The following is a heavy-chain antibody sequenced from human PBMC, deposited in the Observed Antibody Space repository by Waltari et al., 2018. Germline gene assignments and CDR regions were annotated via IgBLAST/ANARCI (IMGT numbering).Heavy chain of an antibody. CDR2: IIPNSIKT. CDR1: GFSFSSYT. V-gene: IGHV3-21*01. D-gene: IGHD2-8*01. CDR3: ASDPSMQHVAAGGY. Sequence: EVQVVESGGGVVQPGGSLRLSCLTSGFSFSSYTMNWVHQAPGKGLEWVSSIIPNSIKTYYLESVRGRFTISRDNARNSLYLQMDSLRVEDSAVYYCASDPSMQHVAAGGYWGQGTLVTVSS. J-gene: IGHJ4*02.